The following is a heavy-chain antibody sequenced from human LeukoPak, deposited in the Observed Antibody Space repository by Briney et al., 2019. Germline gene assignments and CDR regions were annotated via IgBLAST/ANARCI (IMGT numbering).Heavy chain of an antibody. CDR2: IRYDGSNK. D-gene: IGHD6-13*01. V-gene: IGHV3-30*02. CDR3: AKDPSIAAAGTGVDY. Sequence: GGSLRLSCAASGFTFSSYWMSWVRQAPGKGLEWVAFIRYDGSNKYYADSVKGRFTISRDNSKNTLYLQMNSLRAEDTAVYYCAKDPSIAAAGTGVDYWGQGTLVTVSS. CDR1: GFTFSSYW. J-gene: IGHJ4*02.